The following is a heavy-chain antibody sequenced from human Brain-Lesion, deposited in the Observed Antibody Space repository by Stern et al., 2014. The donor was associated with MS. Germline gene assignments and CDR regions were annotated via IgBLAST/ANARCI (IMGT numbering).Heavy chain of an antibody. CDR2: IYYSGNT. J-gene: IGHJ5*02. CDR1: GGSVSSTSYA. CDR3: AGEEDIRYCSGGSCTGNWFDP. D-gene: IGHD2-15*01. V-gene: IGHV4-39*01. Sequence: QLVESGPGLVKPSETLSLTCTVAGGSVSSTSYAWAWIRQPPGKGLEWIGTIYYSGNTYYSPSLKSRLTISLDTFKKMFSLRLGSVTAADTAVYYCAGEEDIRYCSGGSCTGNWFDPWGQGTLVTVSS.